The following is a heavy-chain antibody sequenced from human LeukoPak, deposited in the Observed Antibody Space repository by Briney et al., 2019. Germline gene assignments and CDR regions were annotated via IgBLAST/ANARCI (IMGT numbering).Heavy chain of an antibody. V-gene: IGHV3-33*01. Sequence: PGRSLRLSCAASGFTFSSYGMHWVRQAPGKGLEWVAVIWYDGSNKYYADSVKGRFTISRDNSKNTLHLQMNSLRAEDTAVYYCARDEKVGSYYRSAFDIWGQGTMVTVSS. J-gene: IGHJ3*02. D-gene: IGHD1-26*01. CDR3: ARDEKVGSYYRSAFDI. CDR1: GFTFSSYG. CDR2: IWYDGSNK.